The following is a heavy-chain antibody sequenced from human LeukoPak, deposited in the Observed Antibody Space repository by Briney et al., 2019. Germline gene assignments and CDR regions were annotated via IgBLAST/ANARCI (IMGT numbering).Heavy chain of an antibody. CDR3: ARAAPVLYSYSHVRQDYYYYYMDV. D-gene: IGHD4-11*01. CDR1: GGSFSGYY. Sequence: SETLSLTCGFNGGSFSGYYWSWIRQSPGKGLEWIGEINHSGSTNYNPSLKSRVTISVDTSKNQFSLKLSSVTAADTAVYYCARAAPVLYSYSHVRQDYYYYYMDVWGKGTTVTVSS. CDR2: INHSGST. J-gene: IGHJ6*03. V-gene: IGHV4-34*01.